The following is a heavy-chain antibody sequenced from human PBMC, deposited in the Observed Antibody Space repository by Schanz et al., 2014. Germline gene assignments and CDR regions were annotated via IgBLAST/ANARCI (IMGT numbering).Heavy chain of an antibody. CDR1: GYIFGSHG. Sequence: QVQLVQSGAEVKKPGASVKVSCKASGYIFGSHGMTWVRQAPGQGPELMGWINAHTGNTQYAQEFQGRVTMTRDTSTSTVYMELSSLRSEDTAVYYCARDGEAAAGCDYWGQGTLVTVSS. D-gene: IGHD6-13*01. J-gene: IGHJ4*02. V-gene: IGHV1-8*01. CDR3: ARDGEAAAGCDY. CDR2: INAHTGNT.